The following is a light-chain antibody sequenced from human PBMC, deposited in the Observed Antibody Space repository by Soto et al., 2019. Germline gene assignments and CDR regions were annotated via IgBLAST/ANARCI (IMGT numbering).Light chain of an antibody. CDR3: QQFNSYPLA. V-gene: IGKV1-13*02. CDR1: QGVTTA. Sequence: AIQLTQSPSSLSASVGDRVTITCRASQGVTTALSWYQHKPGKAPKLLISDASSLQSGVPSRFTGSGSGPDFTPTISSLQPEDLATYYCQQFNSYPLAFGGGTKVEI. CDR2: DAS. J-gene: IGKJ4*01.